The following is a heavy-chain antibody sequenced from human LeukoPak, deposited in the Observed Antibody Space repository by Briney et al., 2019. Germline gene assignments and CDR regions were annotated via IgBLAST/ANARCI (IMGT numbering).Heavy chain of an antibody. CDR3: VRDRRSTGNADY. CDR1: GFTFSSYW. CDR2: INSDGSST. J-gene: IGHJ4*02. V-gene: IGHV3-74*01. Sequence: QTGGSLRLSCAASGFTFSSYWMHWVRQAPGKGLVWVSRINSDGSSTNYADSVKGRFTISRDNAKNTLYLQMSSLRADDTAVYYCVRDRRSTGNADYWGQGTLVTVSS. D-gene: IGHD1-1*01.